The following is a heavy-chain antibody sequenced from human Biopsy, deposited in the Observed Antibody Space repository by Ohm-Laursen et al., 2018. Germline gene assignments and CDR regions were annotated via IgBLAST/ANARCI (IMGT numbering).Heavy chain of an antibody. D-gene: IGHD1-1*01. J-gene: IGHJ3*01. CDR3: ARLYRMDDYWNDENKDDFDV. CDR1: GGSITDDY. V-gene: IGHV4-59*07. Sequence: SDTLSLTCTVSGGSITDDYWSWIRQSPGKGLEWIGFISKGGDTTYNPSLRGRVAISVDTSKNQLSLKMSSVTDADTAIFLCARLYRMDDYWNDENKDDFDVWGQGTRV. CDR2: ISKGGDT.